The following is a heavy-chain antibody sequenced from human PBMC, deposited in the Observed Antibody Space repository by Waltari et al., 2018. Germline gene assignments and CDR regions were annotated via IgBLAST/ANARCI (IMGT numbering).Heavy chain of an antibody. D-gene: IGHD3-16*01. CDR3: ATFSNWVHDTFDI. V-gene: IGHV3-53*01. Sequence: EVQLVESGGGLIQPGGSLRLPCAASVFSVSNSYVSWVRQAPGKGLEWISFIYGVDSTLYVDSVKGRFTVSRDNSKNTVHLQMNSVRVDDTAVYYCATFSNWVHDTFDIWGQGTLVSVSS. CDR1: VFSVSNSY. J-gene: IGHJ3*02. CDR2: IYGVDST.